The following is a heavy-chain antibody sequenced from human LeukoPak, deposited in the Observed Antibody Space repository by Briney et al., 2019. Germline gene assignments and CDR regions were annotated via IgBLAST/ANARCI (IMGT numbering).Heavy chain of an antibody. D-gene: IGHD2-15*01. Sequence: PGGSLRLSCSASGFTFSSYSMNWVRQAPGKGLEWVSSISSSGTYIYYADSVKGRFTISRDNAKNSLHLQMNSLRAEDTAVYYCARREVAAEISFGFDYWGQGTLVTVSS. CDR2: ISSSGTYI. CDR3: ARREVAAEISFGFDY. CDR1: GFTFSSYS. V-gene: IGHV3-21*01. J-gene: IGHJ4*02.